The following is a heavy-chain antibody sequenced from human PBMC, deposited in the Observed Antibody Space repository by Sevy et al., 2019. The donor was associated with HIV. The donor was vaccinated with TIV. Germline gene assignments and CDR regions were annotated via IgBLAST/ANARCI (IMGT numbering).Heavy chain of an antibody. Sequence: GGSLRLSCAASGFTFHDYAMHWVRQPPGKGLEWVSLISWSGGSTYYADSVKGRFTITRDNSKNSLYLQMNSLITDDTALYYCAKDLGSSSWNYNGMDVWGQGTTVTVSS. V-gene: IGHV3-43D*03. CDR3: AKDLGSSSWNYNGMDV. J-gene: IGHJ6*02. CDR1: GFTFHDYA. D-gene: IGHD6-6*01. CDR2: ISWSGGST.